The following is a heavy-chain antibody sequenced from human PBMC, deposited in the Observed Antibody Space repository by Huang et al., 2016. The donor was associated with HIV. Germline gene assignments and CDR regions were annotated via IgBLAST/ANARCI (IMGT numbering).Heavy chain of an antibody. Sequence: VQLVQSGPDVWKPGASLKISCRASGSDFRAQGRTWVRQAPGQGLEWLGWISAHNGDALYAQKVQSRMSLTANGSTNTGYLELWGLRYDDTALYYCARDSAITVTAYSDYWGPGTLVTVSS. D-gene: IGHD4-17*01. CDR3: ARDSAITVTAYSDY. CDR2: ISAHNGDA. CDR1: GSDFRAQG. V-gene: IGHV1-18*01. J-gene: IGHJ4*02.